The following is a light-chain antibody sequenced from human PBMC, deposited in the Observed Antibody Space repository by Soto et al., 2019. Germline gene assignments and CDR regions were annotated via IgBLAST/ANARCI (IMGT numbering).Light chain of an antibody. V-gene: IGKV3-20*01. J-gene: IGKJ2*01. Sequence: IVLTQSPGTLSLSPGERATLSCRASQSVSNNFLAWYQYKPGQAPRLVIYGTSSRFTGIPDRFSGSGSATDFTLTIRRLEPADSAVYYCQQFGTSPYTFGQGTKLEIK. CDR1: QSVSNNF. CDR2: GTS. CDR3: QQFGTSPYT.